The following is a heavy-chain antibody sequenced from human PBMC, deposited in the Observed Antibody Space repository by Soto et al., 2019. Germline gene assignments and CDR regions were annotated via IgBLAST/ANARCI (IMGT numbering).Heavy chain of an antibody. CDR2: INAKIDGLTT. V-gene: IGHV3-15*01. D-gene: IGHD3-3*01. CDR1: GFIVNTAC. J-gene: IGHJ4*02. Sequence: AWSVRRCCEASGFIVNTACMTWLRPVPGKGLESVALINAKIDGLTTHYAESVKGRFSVSRDDSKNMVYLQMNSLKSEDTAVYYCAADPPGFGQGEFEYWGQGTQFTVSS. CDR3: AADPPGFGQGEFEY.